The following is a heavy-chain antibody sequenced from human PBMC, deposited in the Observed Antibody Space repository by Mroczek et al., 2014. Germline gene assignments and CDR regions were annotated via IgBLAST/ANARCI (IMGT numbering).Heavy chain of an antibody. V-gene: IGHV1-18*01. CDR3: ARAGYPRYQNTQQLTQGVIDY. Sequence: SGAEVKKPGASVKVSCKASGYTFTSYGISWVRQAPGQGLEWMGWISAYNGNTNYAQKLQGRVTMTTDTSTSTAYMELRSLRSDDTAVYYCARAGYPRYQNTQQLTQGVIDYWGQGTPGHRLL. CDR2: ISAYNGNT. J-gene: IGHJ4*02. CDR1: GYTFTSYG. D-gene: IGHD6-13*01.